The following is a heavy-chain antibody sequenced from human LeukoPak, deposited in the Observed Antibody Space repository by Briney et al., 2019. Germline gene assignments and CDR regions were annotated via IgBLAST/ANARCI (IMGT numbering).Heavy chain of an antibody. V-gene: IGHV3-33*08. J-gene: IGHJ4*02. D-gene: IGHD3-3*01. CDR1: GFTFSSYG. Sequence: GGSLRLACAASGFTFSSYGMHWVRQAPGKGLEWVAVIWYDGSNKYYADSVKGRFTISRDNSKNTLYLQMNSLRAEDTAVYYCARDHYDFWSGYPPYYFDYWGQGTLVTVSS. CDR2: IWYDGSNK. CDR3: ARDHYDFWSGYPPYYFDY.